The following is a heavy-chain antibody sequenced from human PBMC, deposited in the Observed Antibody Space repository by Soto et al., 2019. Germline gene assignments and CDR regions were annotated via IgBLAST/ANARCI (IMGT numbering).Heavy chain of an antibody. CDR2: LSRDGFGA. V-gene: IGHV3-74*03. CDR3: ARDLGGPDY. CDR1: GFSLSPYW. D-gene: IGHD3-16*01. Sequence: DLEESGGGSVQPGGSLRLSCAASGFSLSPYWMHWVRQAPGRGLGWVSRLSRDGFGAAYADSVKGRFFISRDIARNTLFLQMNSLRADDTAVYYCARDLGGPDYWGRGTSVTVSS. J-gene: IGHJ4*02.